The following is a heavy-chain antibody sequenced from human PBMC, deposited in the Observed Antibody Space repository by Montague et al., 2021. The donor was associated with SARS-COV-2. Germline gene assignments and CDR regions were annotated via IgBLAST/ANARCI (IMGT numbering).Heavy chain of an antibody. D-gene: IGHD5-18*01. V-gene: IGHV2-70*01. CDR3: ARIPVSGTAMDQYYYYYGMDV. J-gene: IGHJ6*02. CDR2: IDWXXXK. Sequence: PALVTPTQTLTLTCTFSGFSLSTSGMCVSWIRQPPGKALEWLALIDWXXXKYYSTSLKTRLTISKDTSKNQVVLTMTNMDPVDTVTYYCARIPVSGTAMDQYYYYYGMDVRGQGTTVTVSS. CDR1: GFSLSTSGMC.